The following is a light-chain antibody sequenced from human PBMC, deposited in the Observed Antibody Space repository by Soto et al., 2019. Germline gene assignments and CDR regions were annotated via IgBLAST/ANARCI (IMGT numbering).Light chain of an antibody. Sequence: EIVLTQSPATLSLSPGERATPSCRARQRVSSYLAWYQQKPGQAPRLLIYDASNRATGIPARFSGSGSGTDFTLTISSLEPEDFAVYYCQQRSNWPPLTFGGGTKVEIK. CDR2: DAS. CDR3: QQRSNWPPLT. V-gene: IGKV3-11*01. CDR1: QRVSSY. J-gene: IGKJ4*01.